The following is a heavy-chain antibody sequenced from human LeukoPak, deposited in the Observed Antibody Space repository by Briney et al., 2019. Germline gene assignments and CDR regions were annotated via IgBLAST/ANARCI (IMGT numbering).Heavy chain of an antibody. CDR3: ASPGYYYGSGSVDDAFDI. V-gene: IGHV4-59*01. Sequence: SETLSLACTVSGASISSYYWSWIRQPPGKGLEWIGYIYYSGSTNYNPSLKSRVTISVDTSKNQFSLKLSSVTAADTAVYYCASPGYYYGSGSVDDAFDIWGQGTMVTVSS. J-gene: IGHJ3*02. CDR2: IYYSGST. D-gene: IGHD3-10*01. CDR1: GASISSYY.